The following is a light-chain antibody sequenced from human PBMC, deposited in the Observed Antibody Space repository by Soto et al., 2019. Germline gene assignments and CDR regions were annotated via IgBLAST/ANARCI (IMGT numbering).Light chain of an antibody. CDR1: SSNIGSNT. Sequence: QSALTQPPSASGTPGQRVTISCSGSSSNIGSNTVNWYQQLPGTAPKLLIYSNNQRPSGIPDRFSGSNSGTSASLAMSGPQSGDEPDNYCAAWEDSLNVNCVSGTGPTVTV. J-gene: IGLJ1*01. CDR2: SNN. V-gene: IGLV1-44*01. CDR3: AAWEDSLNVNCV.